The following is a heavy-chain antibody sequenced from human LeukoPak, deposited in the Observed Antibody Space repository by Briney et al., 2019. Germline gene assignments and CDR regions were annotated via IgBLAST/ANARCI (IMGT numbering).Heavy chain of an antibody. CDR2: ISGSGGST. CDR3: AKDIRGYGLGFFDC. CDR1: GFTFSNYA. V-gene: IGHV3-23*01. J-gene: IGHJ4*02. Sequence: PGGSLRLSCAASGFTFSNYAMSWVRQAPGKGLGWVSAISGSGGSTYYADSVKGRFTISRDNSENTLYPQMNSLRAEDTAVYYCAKDIRGYGLGFFDCWGQGTLVTVSS. D-gene: IGHD5-12*01.